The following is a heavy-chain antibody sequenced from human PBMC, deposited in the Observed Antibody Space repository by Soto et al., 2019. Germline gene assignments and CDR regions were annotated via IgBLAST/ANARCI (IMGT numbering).Heavy chain of an antibody. D-gene: IGHD3-3*01. CDR1: GGTISGYY. J-gene: IGHJ5*02. CDR2: IYSSGGT. Sequence: SETLSLTCTVTGGTISGYYWTWIRQSAGGGLEWIGRIYSSGGTNYNPSLKSRVTISLDTSMNHFSLRLSSVTAADTAVYYCARGQRFSDWFDPWGQGTLVTVSS. V-gene: IGHV4-4*07. CDR3: ARGQRFSDWFDP.